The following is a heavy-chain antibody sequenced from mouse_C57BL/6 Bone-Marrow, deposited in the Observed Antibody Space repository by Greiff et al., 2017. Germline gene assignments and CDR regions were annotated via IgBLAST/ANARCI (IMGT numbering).Heavy chain of an antibody. V-gene: IGHV14-3*01. Sequence: EVQLQQSVAELVRPGASVKLSCKASGFNIKNTYMHWVKQRPEHGLEWIGRIDPANGNTKYAPTFQGKATITADTSSNTAYLQLPRLTSVDTALYNGARAIHLSSCVDYWGQGTTLTVSA. CDR3: ARAIHLSSCVDY. D-gene: IGHD3-2*02. J-gene: IGHJ2*01. CDR1: GFNIKNTY. CDR2: IDPANGNT.